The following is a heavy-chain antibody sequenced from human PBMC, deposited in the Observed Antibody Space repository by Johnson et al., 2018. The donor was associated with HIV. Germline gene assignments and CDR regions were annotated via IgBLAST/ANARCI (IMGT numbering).Heavy chain of an antibody. CDR3: ANDFWSGSGI. CDR1: GFTFSRFG. CDR2: IWYDGSNK. V-gene: IGHV3-33*06. Sequence: QVQLVESGGGVVQPGGSLRLSCVASGFTFSRFGMHWVRQAPGKGLEWVAVIWYDGSNKYYADSVKGRFTISRDNSKSTLYLQMNSLRAEDTAVYYCANDFWSGSGIWGKGTLVTVSS. J-gene: IGHJ3*02. D-gene: IGHD3-3*01.